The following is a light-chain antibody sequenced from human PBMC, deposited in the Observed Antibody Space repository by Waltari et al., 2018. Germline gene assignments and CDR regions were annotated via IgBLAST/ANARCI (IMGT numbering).Light chain of an antibody. CDR1: TLGNLY. Sequence: SFELTQAPSVSVSPGQTASITCSGPTLGNLYTSWYQQRSGQSPILVIYQNTNRPSGIPDRFSGSIFGNTATLTISGTQAVDEADYYCQTWDGNTVVFGGGTRVTVL. CDR3: QTWDGNTVV. J-gene: IGLJ2*01. CDR2: QNT. V-gene: IGLV3-1*01.